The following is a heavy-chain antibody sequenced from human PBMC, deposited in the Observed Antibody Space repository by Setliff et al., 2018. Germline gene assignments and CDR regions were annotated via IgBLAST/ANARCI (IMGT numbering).Heavy chain of an antibody. CDR2: IKQDGSEK. V-gene: IGHV3-7*01. CDR1: GFTFSNYW. Sequence: GSLRLSCEASGFTFSNYWMSWVRQTAGKGLEWVANIKQDGSEKYYVDSVKGRFTISRDNAQNSLYLQMNSLRAEDTAVYYCAREGIRGYFYYYMDVWGKGTTVTVSS. J-gene: IGHJ6*03. CDR3: AREGIRGYFYYYMDV.